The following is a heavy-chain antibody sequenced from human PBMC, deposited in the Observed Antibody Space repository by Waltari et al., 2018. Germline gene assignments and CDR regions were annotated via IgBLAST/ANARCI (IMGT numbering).Heavy chain of an antibody. J-gene: IGHJ4*02. CDR3: AKDAAQPSSPPDY. Sequence: QVQLVESGGGVVQPGRSLRLSCPASGLTFSSYGMHWFRQAPGKGLEWVAVISYDGSNKYYADSVKGRFTISRDNSKNTLYLQMNSLRAEDTAVYYCAKDAAQPSSPPDYWGQGTLVTVSS. CDR2: ISYDGSNK. D-gene: IGHD6-25*01. CDR1: GLTFSSYG. V-gene: IGHV3-30*18.